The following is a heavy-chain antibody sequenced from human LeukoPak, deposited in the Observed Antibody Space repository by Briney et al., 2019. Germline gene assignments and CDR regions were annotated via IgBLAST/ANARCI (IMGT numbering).Heavy chain of an antibody. CDR3: AAGFSNRGYIY. J-gene: IGHJ4*02. Sequence: SVKVSCKASGLTFRTSAMQWVRQTRGEGLEWIGWTVLGSGDTNYAQSLKERVTITRDMSTSIAYMELSSLRSEDTAMYYCAAGFSNRGYIYWGQGTLVTVSS. CDR1: GLTFRTSA. CDR2: TVLGSGDT. D-gene: IGHD6-13*01. V-gene: IGHV1-58*02.